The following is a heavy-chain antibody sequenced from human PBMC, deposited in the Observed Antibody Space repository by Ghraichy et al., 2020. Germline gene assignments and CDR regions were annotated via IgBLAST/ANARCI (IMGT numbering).Heavy chain of an antibody. CDR1: GASISSGRYY. D-gene: IGHD6-19*01. CDR2: TYYSGST. V-gene: IGHV4-31*03. CDR3: AREVDSSTPGFDY. Sequence: SETLSLTCTVSGASISSGRYYWSWIRQHPGKGLEYIGYTYYSGSTYYNPSLKSRITISVDTSKNQFSLKLRSVTAADTAVYYCAREVDSSTPGFDYWGQGTLVTVSS. J-gene: IGHJ4*02.